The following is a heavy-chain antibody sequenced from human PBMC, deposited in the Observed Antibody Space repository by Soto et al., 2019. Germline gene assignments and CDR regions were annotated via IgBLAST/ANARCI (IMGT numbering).Heavy chain of an antibody. Sequence: QVQLVQSGAEVKKPGASVKVSCKASGYTFTSYDINWVRQATGQGLEWMGWMNPNSGNTGYAQKCQGRVTMTRNTSISTAYMELSSLRSEDTAVYYCARGRYYDFWSGYYPGWFDPWGQGTLVTVSS. CDR1: GYTFTSYD. CDR2: MNPNSGNT. V-gene: IGHV1-8*01. D-gene: IGHD3-3*01. J-gene: IGHJ5*02. CDR3: ARGRYYDFWSGYYPGWFDP.